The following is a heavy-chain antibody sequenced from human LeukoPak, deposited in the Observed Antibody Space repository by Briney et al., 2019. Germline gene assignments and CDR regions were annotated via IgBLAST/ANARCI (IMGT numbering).Heavy chain of an antibody. Sequence: PGGSLRLSCAASGFKFSSYSMKWVRQAPGKGLEWVSFISSGSSYIYYADSLKGRFTISRDNSKNTLYLQMNSLRAEDTAVYYCAKGGSSSWDYFDYWGQGTLVTVSS. J-gene: IGHJ4*02. CDR1: GFKFSSYS. CDR2: ISSGSSYI. D-gene: IGHD6-13*01. V-gene: IGHV3-21*04. CDR3: AKGGSSSWDYFDY.